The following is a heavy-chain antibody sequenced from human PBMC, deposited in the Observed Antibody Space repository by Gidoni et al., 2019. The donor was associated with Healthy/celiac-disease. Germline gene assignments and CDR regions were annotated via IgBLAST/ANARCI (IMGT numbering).Heavy chain of an antibody. CDR3: ARHSSYYYDSSGYHYRY. D-gene: IGHD3-22*01. V-gene: IGHV4-34*01. CDR2: INHSGST. Sequence: QVQLQQWGAGLLKPSETLSLTCAVYGGSFSGYYWSWIRQPPGKGLEWIGEINHSGSTNYNPSLKSRVTISVDTSKNQFSLKLSSVTAADTAVYYCARHSSYYYDSSGYHYRYWGQGTLVTVSS. J-gene: IGHJ4*02. CDR1: GGSFSGYY.